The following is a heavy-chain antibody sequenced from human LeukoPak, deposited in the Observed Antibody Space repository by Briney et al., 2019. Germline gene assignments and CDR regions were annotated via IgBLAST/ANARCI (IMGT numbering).Heavy chain of an antibody. Sequence: SETLSLTCTVSGYSISSGYYWGWIRQPPGKGLEWIGSIYHSGSTYYNPSLKSRVTISVDTSKNQFSLKLSSVTAADTAVYYCARVYAYGSTRTNKFDYWGQGTLVTVSS. V-gene: IGHV4-38-2*02. CDR1: GYSISSGYY. CDR2: IYHSGST. D-gene: IGHD3-10*01. J-gene: IGHJ4*02. CDR3: ARVYAYGSTRTNKFDY.